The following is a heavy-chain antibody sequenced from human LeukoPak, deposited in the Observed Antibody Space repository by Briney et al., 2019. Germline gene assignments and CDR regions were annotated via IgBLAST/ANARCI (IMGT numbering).Heavy chain of an antibody. CDR1: GFTFSSYS. D-gene: IGHD4-17*01. Sequence: GGSLRLSCAASGFTFSSYSMNWVRQAPGKGLEWVSSVSSSSSYIYYADPVKGRFTISRDNAKNSLYLQMNSLRAEDTAVYYCARDGYGDSYFDYWGQGTLVTVSS. V-gene: IGHV3-21*01. CDR2: VSSSSSYI. J-gene: IGHJ4*02. CDR3: ARDGYGDSYFDY.